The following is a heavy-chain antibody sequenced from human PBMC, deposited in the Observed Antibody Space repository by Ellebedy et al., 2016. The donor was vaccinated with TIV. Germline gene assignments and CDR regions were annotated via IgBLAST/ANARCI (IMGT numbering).Heavy chain of an antibody. V-gene: IGHV3-23*01. Sequence: GGSLRLSXAASGFTFSNYAMSWVRQAPGKGLEWVPAITGIGTSTYYADSVKGRFTISRDNSKNTLSLQMNSLRADDTAIYYCAKPMGPGGRFDAFDIWGQGTLVTVSS. CDR1: GFTFSNYA. D-gene: IGHD3-16*01. CDR3: AKPMGPGGRFDAFDI. J-gene: IGHJ3*02. CDR2: ITGIGTST.